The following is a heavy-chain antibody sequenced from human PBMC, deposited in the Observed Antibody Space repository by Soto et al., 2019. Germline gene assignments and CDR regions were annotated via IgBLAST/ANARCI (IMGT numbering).Heavy chain of an antibody. CDR3: ARVGGYGDYALDY. CDR1: GYTFTSYA. D-gene: IGHD4-17*01. Sequence: ASVKVSCKASGYTFTSYAMHWVRQAPGQRLEWMGWINAGNGNTKYSQKFQGRVTITRDTSASTAYMELSSLRSEDTAVYYCARVGGYGDYALDYWGQGTLVTVSS. J-gene: IGHJ4*02. V-gene: IGHV1-3*01. CDR2: INAGNGNT.